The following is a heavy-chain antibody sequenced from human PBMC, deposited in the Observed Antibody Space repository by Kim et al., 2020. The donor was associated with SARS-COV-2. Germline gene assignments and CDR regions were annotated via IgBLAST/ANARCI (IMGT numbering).Heavy chain of an antibody. CDR3: AKDHPSSGLSTFDC. D-gene: IGHD3-22*01. Sequence: GGSLRLSCAASGFSSNNYAMSWVRQAPGKGLEWVSAITKFDGRTYYADSVMGRFTISRDISKNTVYLQMNSLRVEDTALYFCAKDHPSSGLSTFDCWG. V-gene: IGHV3-23*01. J-gene: IGHJ4*01. CDR2: ITKFDGRT. CDR1: GFSSNNYA.